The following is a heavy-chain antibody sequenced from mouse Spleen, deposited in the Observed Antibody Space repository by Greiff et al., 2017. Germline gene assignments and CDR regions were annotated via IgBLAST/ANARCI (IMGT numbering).Heavy chain of an antibody. V-gene: IGHV2-6*02. CDR2: IWSDGST. CDR1: GFSLTSYG. CDR3: ARNSYDYDAMDY. Sequence: VKLMESGPGLVAPSQSLSITCTVSGFSLTSYGVHWVRQPPGKGLEWLVVIWSDGSTTYNSALKSRLSISKDNSKSQVFLKMNSLQTDDTAMYYCARNSYDYDAMDYWGQGTSVTVSS. D-gene: IGHD6-5*01. J-gene: IGHJ4*01.